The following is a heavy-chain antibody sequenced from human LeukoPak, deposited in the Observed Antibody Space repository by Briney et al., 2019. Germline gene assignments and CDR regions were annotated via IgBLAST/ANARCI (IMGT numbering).Heavy chain of an antibody. J-gene: IGHJ4*02. Sequence: PSETLSLTCAVSSYSISGGSYWGWIRQSPGKGLEWVGSILHSGNSYYNPSLKSRLTMSVDTSKNQFSLKLTSVTAADTALYYCARVTYADDMLYPYFDYWGQGNLVTVSS. CDR2: ILHSGNS. CDR3: ARVTYADDMLYPYFDY. D-gene: IGHD4-17*01. CDR1: SYSISGGSY. V-gene: IGHV4-38-2*01.